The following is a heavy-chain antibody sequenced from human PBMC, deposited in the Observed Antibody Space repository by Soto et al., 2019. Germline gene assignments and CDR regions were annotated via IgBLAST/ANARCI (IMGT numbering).Heavy chain of an antibody. CDR1: GYPFTTYG. CDR2: ISGYNGDT. J-gene: IGHJ6*02. V-gene: IGHV1-18*01. D-gene: IGHD2-8*01. Sequence: QGQLVQSEAEVKKPGASVKVSCKASGYPFTTYGISWVRQAPGQGLEWMGWISGYNGDTNYAKKFQGIATMTIDTPTGTAYMEVRSLTSDDPAVYYCAKNGQPPYYFYGLDVWGQGTKVTVSS. CDR3: AKNGQPPYYFYGLDV.